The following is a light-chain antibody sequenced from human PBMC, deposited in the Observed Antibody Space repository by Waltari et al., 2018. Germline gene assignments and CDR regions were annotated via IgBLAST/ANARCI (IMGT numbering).Light chain of an antibody. CDR1: SSNIGVST. V-gene: IGLV1-44*01. CDR2: SSI. J-gene: IGLJ2*01. Sequence: QSVLTQPPSASGTPGQGVTISCSGSSSNIGVSTVNWYQQFPGTAPKLLIYSSIPRPSGVPYRFSGSKSGTSASLAISGLQSADEADYYCAAWDRSLSIVVFGGGTKLTVL. CDR3: AAWDRSLSIVV.